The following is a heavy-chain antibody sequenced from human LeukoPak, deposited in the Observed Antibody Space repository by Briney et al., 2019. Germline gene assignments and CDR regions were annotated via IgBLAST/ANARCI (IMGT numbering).Heavy chain of an antibody. CDR1: GFTFSSYG. V-gene: IGHV3-30*03. J-gene: IGHJ3*02. D-gene: IGHD4-23*01. CDR2: ISYDGSNK. CDR3: ARETTVVTPVAFDI. Sequence: GGSLRLSCAASGFTFSSYGMHWVRQAPGKGLEWVAVISYDGSNKYYADSVKGRFTISRDNSKNTLYLQMNSLRAEDTAVYYCARETTVVTPVAFDIWGQGTMVTVSS.